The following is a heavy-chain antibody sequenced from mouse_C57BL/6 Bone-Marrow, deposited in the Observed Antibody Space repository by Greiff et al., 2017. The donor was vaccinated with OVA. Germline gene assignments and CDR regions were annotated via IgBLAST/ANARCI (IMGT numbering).Heavy chain of an antibody. CDR2: IDPENGDT. Sequence: VQLQQSGAELVRPGASVKLSCTASGFNIKDDYMHWVKQRPEQGLEWIGWIDPENGDTEYASKFQGKATITADTSSNTAYLQLSSLPSEDTAVYYCTTGTTVVPYFDYWGQGTTLTVSS. V-gene: IGHV14-4*01. CDR1: GFNIKDDY. CDR3: TTGTTVVPYFDY. D-gene: IGHD1-1*01. J-gene: IGHJ2*01.